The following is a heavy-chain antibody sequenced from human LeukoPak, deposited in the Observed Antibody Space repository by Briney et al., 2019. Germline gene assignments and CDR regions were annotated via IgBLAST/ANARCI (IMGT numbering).Heavy chain of an antibody. CDR2: IRSKAYGGTA. CDR1: GFTFGDYA. CDR3: TRLLSYYYYYMDV. D-gene: IGHD1-26*01. V-gene: IGHV3-49*04. J-gene: IGHJ6*03. Sequence: GRSLRLSCTAPGFTFGDYAMSWVRQAPGKGLEWVGFIRSKAYGGTAQYAASVKGRFTISRDDSKSIAYLQMNSLKTEDTAVYYCTRLLSYYYYYMDVWGKGTTVTVSS.